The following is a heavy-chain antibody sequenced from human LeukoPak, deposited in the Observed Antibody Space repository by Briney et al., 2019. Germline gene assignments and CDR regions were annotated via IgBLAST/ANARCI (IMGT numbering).Heavy chain of an antibody. J-gene: IGHJ5*02. CDR2: IYYSGST. CDR3: ARDNADYYGSGRSVNWFDP. D-gene: IGHD3-10*01. V-gene: IGHV4-59*01. Sequence: PSETLSLTCTVSRGSISDYYWSWIRQPPGEGLEWIGYIYYSGSTNYNPSLKSRVTISVDTSKNQFSLKLSSVTAADTAVYYCARDNADYYGSGRSVNWFDPWGQGTLVTVSS. CDR1: RGSISDYY.